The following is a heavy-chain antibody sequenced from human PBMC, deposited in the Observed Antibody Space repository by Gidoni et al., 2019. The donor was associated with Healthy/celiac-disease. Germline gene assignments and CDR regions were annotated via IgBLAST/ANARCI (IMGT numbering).Heavy chain of an antibody. V-gene: IGHV4-39*01. CDR2: IYYSGRT. D-gene: IGHD3-16*01. Sequence: QLQLQESGPGLVKPSETLSLTCTVPGGSISSSSYYWGWIRQPPGKGLEWMGSIYYSGRTYYNPSLKSRVTISVDTSKNQFSLKLSSVTAADTAVYYCARLGAYDYVWGSAQDAFDIWGQGTMVTVSS. CDR3: ARLGAYDYVWGSAQDAFDI. CDR1: GGSISSSSYY. J-gene: IGHJ3*02.